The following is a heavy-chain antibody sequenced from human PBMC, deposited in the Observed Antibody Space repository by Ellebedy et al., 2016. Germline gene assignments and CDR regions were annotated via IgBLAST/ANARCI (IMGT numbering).Heavy chain of an antibody. CDR2: ITGSGDRT. CDR3: AKCRHINGCLLDY. D-gene: IGHD6-19*01. V-gene: IGHV3-23*01. CDR1: GFSFSSYA. J-gene: IGHJ4*02. Sequence: GGSLRLSCAASGFSFSSYAMSWVRQAPGKGPEWVSTITGSGDRTNYADSVKGRFTISRDSSKTTLYLDMDSLRAEDTAIYYCAKCRHINGCLLDYWGQGTLVTVSS.